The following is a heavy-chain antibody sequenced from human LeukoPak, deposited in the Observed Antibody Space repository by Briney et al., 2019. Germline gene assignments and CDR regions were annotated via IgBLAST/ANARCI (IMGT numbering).Heavy chain of an antibody. D-gene: IGHD3-16*01. V-gene: IGHV5-51*01. CDR1: GYSFASYW. CDR2: IYLVDFDT. J-gene: IGHJ4*02. Sequence: GDSRKISGKGSGYSFASYWFAWFRQMPGKGLEWMGIIYLVDFDTSYSPSFQGEVTISADRSISTAYLQWSSLKASDTAMYYCASYLGIRGFDYWGQGTLVTVSS. CDR3: ASYLGIRGFDY.